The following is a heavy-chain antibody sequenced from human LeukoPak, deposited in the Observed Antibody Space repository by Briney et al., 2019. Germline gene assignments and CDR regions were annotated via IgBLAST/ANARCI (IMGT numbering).Heavy chain of an antibody. CDR3: ARARVVVVPAASDY. Sequence: GGSLRLSCAASGFTFSDYYMRWIRQAPGKGLEWVSYISSSGSTIYYADSVKGRFTISRDNAKNSLYLQMNSLRAEDTAVYYCARARVVVVPAASDYWGQGTLVTVSS. CDR2: ISSSGSTI. D-gene: IGHD2-2*01. J-gene: IGHJ4*02. V-gene: IGHV3-11*01. CDR1: GFTFSDYY.